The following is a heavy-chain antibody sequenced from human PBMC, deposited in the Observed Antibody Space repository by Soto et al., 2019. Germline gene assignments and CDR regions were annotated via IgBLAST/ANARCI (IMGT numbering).Heavy chain of an antibody. D-gene: IGHD2-2*01. CDR2: INAGNGNT. J-gene: IGHJ4*01. Sequence: VNVSCKASGYALSGYAMHFVRQPTGQRLEWMGWINAGNGNTKYSQKFQGRVTITRDTSASTAYMELSSLRSEDTAVYYCAREDCSSTSCRLTGLDYWSHGTLVTVSS. CDR3: AREDCSSTSCRLTGLDY. V-gene: IGHV1-3*01. CDR1: GYALSGYA.